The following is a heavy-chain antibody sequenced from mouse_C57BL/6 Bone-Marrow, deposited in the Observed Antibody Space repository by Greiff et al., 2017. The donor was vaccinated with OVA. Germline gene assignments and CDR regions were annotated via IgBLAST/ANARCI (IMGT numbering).Heavy chain of an antibody. J-gene: IGHJ1*03. CDR1: GFTFSNYW. CDR2: IRLKSDNYAT. V-gene: IGHV6-3*01. CDR3: TGGLRWRYFDV. Sequence: EVKVEESGGGLVQPGGSMKLSCVASGFTFSNYWMNWVRQSPEKGLEWVAQIRLKSDNYATNYAESVKGRFTISRDDSKSTVYLQMNNLRAEDTEIYYCTGGLRWRYFDVWGTGTTVTVSS. D-gene: IGHD2-4*01.